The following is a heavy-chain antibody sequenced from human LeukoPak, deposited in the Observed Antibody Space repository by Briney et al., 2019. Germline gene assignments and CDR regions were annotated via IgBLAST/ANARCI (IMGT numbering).Heavy chain of an antibody. V-gene: IGHV3-48*03. CDR3: VREYYDTSGYLHGGF. CDR1: GITFSTMD. CDR2: MSSSGSTI. J-gene: IGHJ4*02. Sequence: PGGSLRLSCAASGITFSTMDMNWVRQAPGKGLEWVSYMSSSGSTIFYADSVRGRFTISRDNAKNSLYLQMNSLRAEDTAVYYCVREYYDTSGYLHGGFWGQGTLVTVSS. D-gene: IGHD3-22*01.